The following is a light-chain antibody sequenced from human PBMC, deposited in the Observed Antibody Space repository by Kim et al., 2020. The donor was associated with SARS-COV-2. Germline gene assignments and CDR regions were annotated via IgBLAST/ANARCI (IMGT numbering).Light chain of an antibody. CDR2: AAS. CDR1: QGIRND. CDR3: QKYDGAPYS. Sequence: DIQMTQSPSSLSASVGDRVTITCRASQGIRNDLAWYQQKPGKVPKLLIYAASTLNSGVPSRFSGSGSGTDFTLTISSLQPEDVAAYYCQKYDGAPYSFGQGTKLEI. J-gene: IGKJ2*03. V-gene: IGKV1-27*01.